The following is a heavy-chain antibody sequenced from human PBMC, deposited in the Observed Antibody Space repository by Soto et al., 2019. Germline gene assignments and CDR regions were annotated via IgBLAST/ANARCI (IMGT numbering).Heavy chain of an antibody. J-gene: IGHJ4*02. Sequence: PGGSLRLSCAASGITFTNYALSWVRQAPGKGLEWVSGISGSASGTYYADSVKGRFTISRDNSKSTLYLHMNSLRADDTAIYYCAKEGGGGTAMVTSYFDYWGQGTLVTVS. CDR3: AKEGGGGTAMVTSYFDY. D-gene: IGHD5-18*01. V-gene: IGHV3-23*01. CDR1: GITFTNYA. CDR2: ISGSASGT.